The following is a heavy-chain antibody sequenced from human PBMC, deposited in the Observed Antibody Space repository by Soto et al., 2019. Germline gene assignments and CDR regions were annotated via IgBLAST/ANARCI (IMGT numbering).Heavy chain of an antibody. Sequence: SETLSLTCAVSGGSISSGGYSWSWIRQPPGKGLEWIGYIYHSGSTYYNPSLKSRVAIPVDRSKNQFSLKLSSVTAADTAVYYCARGDFWSGSYYYYGMDVWGQGTTVTVSS. D-gene: IGHD3-3*01. J-gene: IGHJ6*02. CDR2: IYHSGST. CDR1: GGSISSGGYS. CDR3: ARGDFWSGSYYYYGMDV. V-gene: IGHV4-30-2*01.